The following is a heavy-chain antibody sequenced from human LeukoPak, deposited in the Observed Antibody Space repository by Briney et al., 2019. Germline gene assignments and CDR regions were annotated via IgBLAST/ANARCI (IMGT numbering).Heavy chain of an antibody. V-gene: IGHV4-59*01. CDR3: ASASNDYVFWSGQTIRDYYYYYMDV. D-gene: IGHD3-3*01. CDR1: GGSISSYY. CDR2: IYYGGST. J-gene: IGHJ6*03. Sequence: KPSETLSLTCTVSGGSISSYYWSWIRQPPGRGLEWIGYIYYGGSTNYNPSLKSRVTISVDTSKNQFSLKLSSVTAADTAVYYCASASNDYVFWSGQTIRDYYYYYMDVWGKGTTVTVSS.